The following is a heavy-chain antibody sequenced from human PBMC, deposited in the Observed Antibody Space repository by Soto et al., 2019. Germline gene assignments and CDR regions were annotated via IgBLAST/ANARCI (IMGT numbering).Heavy chain of an antibody. CDR3: ARGIKYGDYSRWFDP. J-gene: IGHJ5*02. V-gene: IGHV4-34*01. CDR1: GGSFSGYY. CDR2: INHSGST. Sequence: PSETLSLTCAVYGGSFSGYYWSWIRQPPGKGLEWIGEINHSGSTNYNPSLKSRVTISVDTSKNQFSLKLSSVTAADTAVYYCARGIKYGDYSRWFDPWGQGTLVTVS. D-gene: IGHD4-17*01.